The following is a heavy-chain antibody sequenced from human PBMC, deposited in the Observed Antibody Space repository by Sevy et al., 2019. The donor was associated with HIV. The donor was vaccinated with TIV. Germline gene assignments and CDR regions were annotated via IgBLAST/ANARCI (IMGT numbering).Heavy chain of an antibody. V-gene: IGHV7-4-1*02. D-gene: IGHD6-13*01. CDR1: GYTFTSYA. CDR3: ARDTAAAVSRILPN. J-gene: IGHJ4*02. Sequence: ASVKVSCKASGYTFTSYAMNWVRQAPGQGLEWMGWINTNTGNPTYAQGFTGRFVFSLDTSVSTAYLQISSLKAEDTAVYYCARDTAAAVSRILPNWGQGTLVTVSS. CDR2: INTNTGNP.